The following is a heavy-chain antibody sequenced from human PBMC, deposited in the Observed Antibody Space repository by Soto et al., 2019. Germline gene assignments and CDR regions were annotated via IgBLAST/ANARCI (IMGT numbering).Heavy chain of an antibody. CDR3: ARGGSYYGAYYFDY. V-gene: IGHV1-69*01. J-gene: IGHJ4*02. D-gene: IGHD1-26*01. CDR1: GGTFSSYA. CDR2: IIPIFGTA. Sequence: QVPLVQSGAEVKKPGSSVKVSCKASGGTFSSYAISWVRQAPGQGLEWMGGIIPIFGTANYAQKFQGRVTITADESTSTAYMELSSLRSEDTAVYYCARGGSYYGAYYFDYWGQGTLVTVSS.